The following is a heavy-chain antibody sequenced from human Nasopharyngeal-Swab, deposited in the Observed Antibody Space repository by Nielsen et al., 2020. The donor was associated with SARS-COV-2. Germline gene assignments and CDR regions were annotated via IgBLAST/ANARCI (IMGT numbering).Heavy chain of an antibody. CDR2: INPSGGST. Sequence: WVRQAPGKGLEGMGIINPSGGSTSYAQKFQGRVTMTRDTSTSTVYMELSSLRSEDTAVYYCARGRITMVRGVRSFRAFDIWGQGTMVTVSS. V-gene: IGHV1-46*01. J-gene: IGHJ3*02. CDR3: ARGRITMVRGVRSFRAFDI. D-gene: IGHD3-10*01.